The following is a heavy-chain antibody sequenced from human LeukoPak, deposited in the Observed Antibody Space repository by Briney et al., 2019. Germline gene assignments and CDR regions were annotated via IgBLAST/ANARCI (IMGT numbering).Heavy chain of an antibody. CDR3: ARERERFLNL. CDR2: ISYDGSDK. J-gene: IGHJ5*02. D-gene: IGHD3-3*01. CDR1: GFTFSSYG. Sequence: AGGSLRLSCAASGFTFSSYGMHWVRQAPGKGLEWVAVISYDGSDKYYADSVKGRFTISRDNSMNTLYLEMNSLRAEDTAVYYCARERERFLNLWGQGTLVTVSS. V-gene: IGHV3-30*04.